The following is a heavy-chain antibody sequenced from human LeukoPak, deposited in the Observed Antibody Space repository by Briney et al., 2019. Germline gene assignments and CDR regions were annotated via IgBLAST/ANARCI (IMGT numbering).Heavy chain of an antibody. J-gene: IGHJ6*04. CDR2: INHSGST. D-gene: IGHD6-13*01. Sequence: SETLSLTCALYGGSFSGYYGSWLRETPRKGVEWGGEINHSGSTNYNPSLKSRVTISVDTYKNQFSLKLSSVTAADTAVYYCARGLSSSPGMDVWGKGTTVTVSS. CDR3: ARGLSSSPGMDV. V-gene: IGHV4-34*01. CDR1: GGSFSGYY.